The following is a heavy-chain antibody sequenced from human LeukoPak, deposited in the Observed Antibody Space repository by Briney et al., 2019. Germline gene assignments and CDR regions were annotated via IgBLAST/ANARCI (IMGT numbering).Heavy chain of an antibody. CDR2: IRYDGSNK. V-gene: IGHV3-30*02. D-gene: IGHD3-10*01. CDR3: AKDYSHLWFGELSH. J-gene: IGHJ4*02. CDR1: GFTFSSYG. Sequence: GGSQRLSCAASGFTFSSYGMHWVRQAPGKGLEWVAFIRYDGSNKYYADSVKGRFTISRDNSKNTLYLQMNSLRAEDTAVYYCAKDYSHLWFGELSHWGQGTLVTVSS.